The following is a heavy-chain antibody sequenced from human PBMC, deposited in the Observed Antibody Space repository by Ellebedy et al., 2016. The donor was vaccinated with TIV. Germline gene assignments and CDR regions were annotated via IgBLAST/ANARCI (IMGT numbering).Heavy chain of an antibody. D-gene: IGHD1-1*01. CDR2: INPGSGAT. J-gene: IGHJ3*01. V-gene: IGHV1-2*02. CDR3: ARVRTGTSGMDV. CDR1: GGTFSSYG. Sequence: ASVKVSCKASGGTFSSYGINWVRQAPGQGLEWMGWINPGSGATSYAPKFQGGVAMTRDTSISTAHMELSTLRPDDTAVYFCARVRTGTSGMDVWGQGTMVTVSS.